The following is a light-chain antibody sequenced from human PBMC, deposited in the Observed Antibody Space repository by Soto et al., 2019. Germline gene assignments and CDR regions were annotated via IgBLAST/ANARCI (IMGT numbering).Light chain of an antibody. J-gene: IGKJ2*01. V-gene: IGKV1-5*01. CDR1: QSISSW. Sequence: DIQMTQSPSTLSASVGDRVTITCRASQSISSWLAWYQQKPGKAPKLLIYDASSLESGVPSRFSSSGSVTDFTLTISILQVDDFATFYCQQYNSYSYTFGQGTKLEIK. CDR2: DAS. CDR3: QQYNSYSYT.